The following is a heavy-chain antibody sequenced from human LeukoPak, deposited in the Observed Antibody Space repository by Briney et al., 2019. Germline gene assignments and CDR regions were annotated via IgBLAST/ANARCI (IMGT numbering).Heavy chain of an antibody. CDR2: IYYSGST. Sequence: PSETLSLTCTVSGGSISSSSYYWGWIRQPPGKGLEWIGSIYYSGSTYYNPSLKSRVTISVDTSKNQFSLKLSSVTAADTAVYYCARRGSSWYLYGMDVWGQGTTVTVSS. J-gene: IGHJ6*02. V-gene: IGHV4-39*01. D-gene: IGHD6-13*01. CDR3: ARRGSSWYLYGMDV. CDR1: GGSISSSSYY.